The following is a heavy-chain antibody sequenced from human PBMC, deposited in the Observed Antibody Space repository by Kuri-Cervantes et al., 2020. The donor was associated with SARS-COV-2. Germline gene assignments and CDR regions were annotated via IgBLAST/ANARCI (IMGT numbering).Heavy chain of an antibody. CDR2: ISSNGGST. CDR3: ARDGFGSGDYYDSSGYYYGYYFDY. Sequence: GESLKISCAASGFTFSSYAMHWVRQAPGKGLEYVSAISSNGGSTYYANSVKGRFTISRDNSKNTLYLQMGSLRAEDMAVYYCARDGFGSGDYYDSSGYYYGYYFDYWGQGTLVTVSS. J-gene: IGHJ4*02. V-gene: IGHV3-64*01. CDR1: GFTFSSYA. D-gene: IGHD3-22*01.